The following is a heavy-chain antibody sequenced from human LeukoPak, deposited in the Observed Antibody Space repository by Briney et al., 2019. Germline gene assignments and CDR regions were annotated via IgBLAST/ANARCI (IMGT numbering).Heavy chain of an antibody. V-gene: IGHV1-69*01. CDR3: ARERQTVEMATIMAFDI. Sequence: SVKVSCKASGGTFSSYAISFVRQAPGQGLEWMGGIIPIFGTANYAQKFQGRVTITADESTSTAYMELSSLRSEDTAVYYCARERQTVEMATIMAFDIWGQGTMVTVSS. CDR1: GGTFSSYA. CDR2: IIPIFGTA. D-gene: IGHD5-24*01. J-gene: IGHJ3*02.